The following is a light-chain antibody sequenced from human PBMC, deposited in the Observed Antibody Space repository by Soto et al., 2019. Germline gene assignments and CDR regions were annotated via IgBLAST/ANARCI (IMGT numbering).Light chain of an antibody. CDR1: SRDIGVYNY. J-gene: IGLJ2*01. V-gene: IGLV2-14*01. Sequence: QSALTQPASVSGSPGQSISISCTGTSRDIGVYNYVSWYQQHPGKAPKLMICEVSNRPSGVSSRFSGSKSGNTAYLTISGLRPEDEAAYYCTSFTTTNIWIFGGGTQLTVL. CDR3: TSFTTTNIWI. CDR2: EVS.